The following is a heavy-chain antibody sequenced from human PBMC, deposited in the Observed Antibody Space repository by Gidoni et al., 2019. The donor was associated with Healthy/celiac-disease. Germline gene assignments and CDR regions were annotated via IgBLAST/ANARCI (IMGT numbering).Heavy chain of an antibody. CDR3: ARVVTIFGVVRYFDY. V-gene: IGHV3-11*06. D-gene: IGHD3-3*01. Sequence: FTISRDIAKNSLYLQMNSLRAEDTAVYYCARVVTIFGVVRYFDYWGQGTLVTVSS. J-gene: IGHJ4*02.